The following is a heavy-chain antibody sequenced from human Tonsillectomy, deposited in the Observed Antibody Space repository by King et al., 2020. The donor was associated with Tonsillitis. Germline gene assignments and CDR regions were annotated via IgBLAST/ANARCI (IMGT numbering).Heavy chain of an antibody. CDR1: GYTFTNYW. CDR3: ASRPDAFDV. Sequence: QLVQSGVEVKKPGESLKISCKASGYTFTNYWIGWVRQMPGKGLEWMGIIYPGDSVTRYSPSFQGQVTISADKSVTTAYLQWSSLKASDTAMYYCASRPDAFDVWGQGTMVTVSS. V-gene: IGHV5-51*01. CDR2: IYPGDSVT. J-gene: IGHJ3*01.